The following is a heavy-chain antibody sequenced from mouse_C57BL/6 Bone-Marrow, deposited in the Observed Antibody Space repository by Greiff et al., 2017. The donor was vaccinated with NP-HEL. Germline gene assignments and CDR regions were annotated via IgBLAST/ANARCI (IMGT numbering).Heavy chain of an antibody. V-gene: IGHV1-55*01. CDR2: IYPGSGST. D-gene: IGHD1-2*01. Sequence: QVQLQQPGAELVKPGASVKMSCKASGYTFTSYWITWVKQRPGQGLEWIGDIYPGSGSTNYNEKFKSKATLPVDTSSSTAYMQLSSLTSEDSAVYYCARILTTALGDYWGQGTTLTVSS. CDR1: GYTFTSYW. J-gene: IGHJ2*01. CDR3: ARILTTALGDY.